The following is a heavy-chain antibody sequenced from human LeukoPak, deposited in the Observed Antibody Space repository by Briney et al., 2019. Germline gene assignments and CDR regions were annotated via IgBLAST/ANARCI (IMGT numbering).Heavy chain of an antibody. CDR1: GFTFSNYA. CDR2: ISGSGTST. V-gene: IGHV3-23*01. J-gene: IGHJ4*02. CDR3: ASRNYYDSSGYYYYYFDY. D-gene: IGHD3-22*01. Sequence: QAGGSLRLSCAASGFTFSNYAMSWVRQAPGKELEWVSGISGSGTSTYYADSVKGRFTISRDNSKNTLYLQMNSLRAEDTAVYYCASRNYYDSSGYYYYYFDYWGQGILVTVSS.